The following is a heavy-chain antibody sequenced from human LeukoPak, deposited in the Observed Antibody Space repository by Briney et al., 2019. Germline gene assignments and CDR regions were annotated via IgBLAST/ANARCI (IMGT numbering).Heavy chain of an antibody. CDR1: AFTFRSYW. V-gene: IGHV3-7*03. CDR3: AKDIGPLTYHYDTSGYSGAFDY. D-gene: IGHD3-22*01. J-gene: IGHJ4*02. CDR2: IKQDGSEK. Sequence: PGGSLRLSCAASAFTFRSYWMSWVRQAPGKGLEWVANIKQDGSEKYYVDSVKGRFTISRDNAKNSLYLQMNSLTTEDTALYYCAKDIGPLTYHYDTSGYSGAFDYWGQGTLVTVSS.